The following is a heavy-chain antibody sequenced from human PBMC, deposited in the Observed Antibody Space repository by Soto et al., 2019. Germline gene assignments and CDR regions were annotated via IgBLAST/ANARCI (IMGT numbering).Heavy chain of an antibody. CDR1: GGTFSSYA. Sequence: QVQLVQSGAEVKEAGSSVKVSCKASGGTFSSYAINWVRQAPGQGLEWMGGIIPIFGTANHAQRFQGRVTITADESTSTAYMELSSLRSEDTAVYYCARDRGPSSGYYPYWFDPWGQGTLVTVSS. CDR2: IIPIFGTA. J-gene: IGHJ5*02. V-gene: IGHV1-69*12. CDR3: ARDRGPSSGYYPYWFDP. D-gene: IGHD3-22*01.